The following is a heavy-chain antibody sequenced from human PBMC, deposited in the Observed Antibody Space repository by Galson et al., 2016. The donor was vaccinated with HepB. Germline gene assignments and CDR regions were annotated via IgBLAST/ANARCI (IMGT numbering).Heavy chain of an antibody. Sequence: SVKVSCKVSGYTLTELSMHWVRQAPGKGLEWMGAFDPEDDKTIYAQKFQGRVTVTEDTSTDTAYMELSSLRSDDTAVYYCARDGDSGVWGGELLRRAYYGMDVWGQGTTVTVSS. V-gene: IGHV1-24*01. J-gene: IGHJ6*02. CDR1: GYTLTELS. CDR2: FDPEDDKT. CDR3: ARDGDSGVWGGELLRRAYYGMDV. D-gene: IGHD3-10*01.